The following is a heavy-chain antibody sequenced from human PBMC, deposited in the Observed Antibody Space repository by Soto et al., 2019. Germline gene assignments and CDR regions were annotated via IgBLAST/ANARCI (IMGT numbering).Heavy chain of an antibody. J-gene: IGHJ5*02. CDR2: IYYSGST. D-gene: IGHD6-25*01. CDR3: VRGGAATTPGRYYNWFDP. V-gene: IGHV4-59*01. CDR1: GCSISSYY. Sequence: SETLSLTCTVSGCSISSYYLSWIRQPPGKGLEWIGYIYYSGSTNYNPSLKSRVTISVDTSKNQFSLKLSSVTAADTAVHYCVRGGAATTPGRYYNWFDPWGQGTLVTVSS.